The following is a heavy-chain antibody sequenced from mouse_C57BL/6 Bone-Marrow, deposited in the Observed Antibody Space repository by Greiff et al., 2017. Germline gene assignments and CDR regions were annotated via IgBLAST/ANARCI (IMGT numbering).Heavy chain of an antibody. V-gene: IGHV1-69*01. CDR3: AGRSFCFRTFDY. CDR2: IDPSDSYT. Sequence: QVQLQQPGAELVMPGASVKLSCKASGYTFTSYWMHWVKQRPGQGLEWIGEIDPSDSYTNYNQKFKGKSTLTVDKSSSTAYMQLSSLTSVDSAVYYGAGRSFCFRTFDYWGQGTTLTVSS. J-gene: IGHJ2*01. CDR1: GYTFTSYW.